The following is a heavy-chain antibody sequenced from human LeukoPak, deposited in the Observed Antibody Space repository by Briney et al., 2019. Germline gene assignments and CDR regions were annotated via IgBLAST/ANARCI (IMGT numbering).Heavy chain of an antibody. J-gene: IGHJ4*02. Sequence: SETLSLTCTVSGGSLSSSSYYWAWIRQPPGKGLEWIGSVHYSGSIYYNPSLKSRATLSLDTSKNQFSLKLSSVTAADTAVYYCARGGSRENYDFWSGYSVDYWGQGTLVTVSS. CDR1: GGSLSSSSYY. CDR2: VHYSGSI. V-gene: IGHV4-39*07. CDR3: ARGGSRENYDFWSGYSVDY. D-gene: IGHD3-3*01.